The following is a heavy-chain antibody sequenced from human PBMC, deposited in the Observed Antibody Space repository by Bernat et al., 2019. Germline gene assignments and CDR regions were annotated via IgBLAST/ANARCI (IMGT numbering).Heavy chain of an antibody. CDR3: ARGGGGRKDIVLVVPTYYFDY. Sequence: VQLVESGGGLVQPGGSLRLSCAASGFTFSSYAMHWVRQAPGKGLEWVAVISYDGSNKYYADSVKGRFTISRDNSKNTLYLQMNSLRAEDTAVYYCARGGGGRKDIVLVVPTYYFDYWGQGTLVTVSS. CDR2: ISYDGSNK. D-gene: IGHD2-8*02. J-gene: IGHJ4*02. CDR1: GFTFSSYA. V-gene: IGHV3-30*01.